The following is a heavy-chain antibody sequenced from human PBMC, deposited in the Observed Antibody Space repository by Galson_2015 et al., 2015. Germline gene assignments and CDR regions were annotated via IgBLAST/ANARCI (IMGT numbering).Heavy chain of an antibody. CDR1: GFTFSSYS. Sequence: SLRLSCAASGFTFSSYSMTWVRQAPGKGLEWVSYISSSSSTIYYADSVKGRFTISRDNAKNSLYLQMNSLRDEVTAVYYCARDHYYGSGSFDYWGQGTLVTVSS. V-gene: IGHV3-48*02. J-gene: IGHJ4*02. D-gene: IGHD3-10*01. CDR3: ARDHYYGSGSFDY. CDR2: ISSSSSTI.